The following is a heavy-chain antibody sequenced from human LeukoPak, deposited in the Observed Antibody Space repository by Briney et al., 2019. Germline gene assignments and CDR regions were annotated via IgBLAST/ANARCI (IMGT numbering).Heavy chain of an antibody. J-gene: IGHJ6*02. D-gene: IGHD6-13*01. CDR2: ISNDWINK. V-gene: IGHV3-30*04. CDR3: ARAAGTGYYGMDV. CDR1: GFTFSSFA. Sequence: GGSLRLSCAASGFTFSSFAMHGARQAPGKGLEWVAVISNDWINKYYASSVKGRFTISRDNSKNTLYLQMNSLRAEDTAVYYCARAAGTGYYGMDVWGQGTTVSVSS.